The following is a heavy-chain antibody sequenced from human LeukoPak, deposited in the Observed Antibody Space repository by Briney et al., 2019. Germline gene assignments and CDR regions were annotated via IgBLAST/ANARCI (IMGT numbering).Heavy chain of an antibody. D-gene: IGHD3-9*01. J-gene: IGHJ4*02. CDR3: ARAALRYFDWLLYGGYFDY. CDR2: INPNSGGT. V-gene: IGHV1-2*02. CDR1: GYNFTGYY. Sequence: GASVKVSCKTSGYNFTGYYILWVRQAPGQGLEWMGWINPNSGGTNYAQKFQGRVTMTRDTSISTAYMELSRLRSDDTAVYYCARAALRYFDWLLYGGYFDYWGQGTLVTVSS.